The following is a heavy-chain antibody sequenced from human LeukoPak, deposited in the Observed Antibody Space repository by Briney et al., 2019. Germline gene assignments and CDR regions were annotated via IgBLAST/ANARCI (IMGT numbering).Heavy chain of an antibody. D-gene: IGHD5-12*01. CDR2: INPNSGGT. CDR3: ARDRNSGYVLYDFDY. J-gene: IGHJ4*02. CDR1: GYTFTGYY. V-gene: IGHV1-2*02. Sequence: ASVKVSCKASGYTFTGYYMHWVRQAPGQGLEWMGWINPNSGGTNYAQKFQGRVTMTRDTSISTAYMELSRLRSDDTAVYYCARDRNSGYVLYDFDYWGQGTLVTVSS.